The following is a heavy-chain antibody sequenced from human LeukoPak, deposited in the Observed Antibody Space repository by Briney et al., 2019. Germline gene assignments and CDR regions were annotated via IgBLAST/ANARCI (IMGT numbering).Heavy chain of an antibody. D-gene: IGHD3-9*01. CDR1: GYTLTELS. CDR3: ATGGLYDLLDY. V-gene: IGHV1-24*01. Sequence: ASVKVSCKVSGYTLTELSMHWVRQAPGKGLEWMGGFEPADGEIIYAQKFQGRVTMTEDTSTDTAFMELRSLRSEDTAVYYCATGGLYDLLDYWGQGTLVTVSS. J-gene: IGHJ4*02. CDR2: FEPADGEI.